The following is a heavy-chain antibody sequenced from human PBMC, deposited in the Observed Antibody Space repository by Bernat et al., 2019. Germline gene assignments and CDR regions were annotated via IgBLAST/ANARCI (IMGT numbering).Heavy chain of an antibody. CDR2: ISYDGSNK. V-gene: IGHV3-30*01. J-gene: IGHJ4*02. CDR1: GFTFSSYA. CDR3: ARDNY. Sequence: QVQLVESGGGVVQPGRSLRLSCAASGFTFSSYAMHWVRQAPGKGLEWVAVISYDGSNKYYADSVKGRFTISRDNSKNTLYLQMNSLRAEDMAVYYCARDNYWGQGTLVTVSS.